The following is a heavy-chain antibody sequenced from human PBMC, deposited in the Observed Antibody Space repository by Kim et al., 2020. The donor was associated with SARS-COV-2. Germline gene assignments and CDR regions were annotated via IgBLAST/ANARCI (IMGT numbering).Heavy chain of an antibody. Sequence: GGSLRLSCAASGFTVSSNYMSWVRQAPGKGLEWVSVIYSGGSTYYADSVKGRFTISSNNSTNTLYLQIKSLRTDDTTAYYCARGRWYDILTGYYPPGWF. V-gene: IGHV3-53*01. CDR3: ARGRWYDILTGYYPPGWF. CDR1: GFTVSSNY. J-gene: IGHJ5*01. CDR2: IYSGGST. D-gene: IGHD3-9*01.